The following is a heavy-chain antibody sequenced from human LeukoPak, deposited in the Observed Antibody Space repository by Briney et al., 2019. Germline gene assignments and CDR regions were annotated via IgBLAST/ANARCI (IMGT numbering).Heavy chain of an antibody. Sequence: SQTLSLTCTVSGGSISSGDYYWSWIRQPPGKGLEWIGYIYYSGSTYYNPSLQSRVIISVDTSKNQFSLKLTSVSAADTAVYYCARDRTDSSGLRRWFDPWGQGTLVTVSS. CDR1: GGSISSGDYY. V-gene: IGHV4-30-4*01. CDR3: ARDRTDSSGLRRWFDP. D-gene: IGHD3-22*01. J-gene: IGHJ5*02. CDR2: IYYSGST.